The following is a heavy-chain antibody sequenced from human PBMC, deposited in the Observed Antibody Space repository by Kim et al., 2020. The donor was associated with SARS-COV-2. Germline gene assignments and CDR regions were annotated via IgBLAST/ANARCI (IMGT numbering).Heavy chain of an antibody. D-gene: IGHD3-3*01. J-gene: IGHJ6*02. Sequence: SETLSLTCAVYGGSFSGYYWSWIRQPPGKGLEWIGEINHSGSTNYNPSLKSRVTISVDTSKNQFSLKLSSVTAADTAVYYCARSAGRLRFLEWLFYGMDVWGQGTTVTVSS. CDR1: GGSFSGYY. V-gene: IGHV4-34*01. CDR2: INHSGST. CDR3: ARSAGRLRFLEWLFYGMDV.